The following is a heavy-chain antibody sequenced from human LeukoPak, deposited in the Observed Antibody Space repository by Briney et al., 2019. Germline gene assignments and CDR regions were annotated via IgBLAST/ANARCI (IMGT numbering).Heavy chain of an antibody. D-gene: IGHD3-22*01. CDR2: IQGEIDGGTT. CDR3: STYYYDSSVYLAY. Sequence: GGSLRLSCAASRFTFSNVQMSWVSQAPGNRLQWVGRIQGEIDGGTTDYAAPVRGRFTISRDDSKNTLYLQMNGLTAEDTAVYYCSTYYYDSSVYLAYWGQGTLVTVSS. J-gene: IGHJ4*02. V-gene: IGHV3-15*01. CDR1: RFTFSNVQ.